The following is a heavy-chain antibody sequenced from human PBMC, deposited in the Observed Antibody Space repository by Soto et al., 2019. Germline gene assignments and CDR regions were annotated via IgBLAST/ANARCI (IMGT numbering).Heavy chain of an antibody. Sequence: SETLSLTCTVSGGSINNYYWSWIRQPPGKGLEWIGYIYSSGTTNYSPSLKSRLTISVDTSKNQFSLKLNSVTAADTAAYYCAGGSSYGGGDCFVGYFDYGGQGPLAPVSS. D-gene: IGHD2-21*01. CDR1: GGSINNYY. CDR3: AGGSSYGGGDCFVGYFDY. J-gene: IGHJ4*02. V-gene: IGHV4-59*08. CDR2: IYSSGTT.